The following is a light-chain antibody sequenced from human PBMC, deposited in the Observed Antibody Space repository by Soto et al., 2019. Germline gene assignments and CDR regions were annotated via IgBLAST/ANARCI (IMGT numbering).Light chain of an antibody. Sequence: EVLMTQSPATLSVSPGERATLSCRASQSVSGKLAWYQQKPGQAPRLLIYAASNRATGIPARFSGSGSGTDFTLTISSLEPEDFAVYYCQQRSDWPLTFGGGTKVDIK. V-gene: IGKV3-11*01. CDR3: QQRSDWPLT. J-gene: IGKJ4*01. CDR1: QSVSGK. CDR2: AAS.